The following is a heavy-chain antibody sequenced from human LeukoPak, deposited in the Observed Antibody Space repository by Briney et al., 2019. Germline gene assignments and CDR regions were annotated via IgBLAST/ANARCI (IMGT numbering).Heavy chain of an antibody. D-gene: IGHD2/OR15-2a*01. J-gene: IGHJ4*02. CDR1: GFTVSSNY. V-gene: IGHV3-66*02. Sequence: GGSLRLSCAASGFTVSSNYMSWVRQAPGKGLEWVSVIYSGGSTYYADSVKGRFALSRDNSKNTLHLQMDSLRPEDTAVYYCARPTRGSGNSFLIDSWGQGTLVTVSS. CDR2: IYSGGST. CDR3: ARPTRGSGNSFLIDS.